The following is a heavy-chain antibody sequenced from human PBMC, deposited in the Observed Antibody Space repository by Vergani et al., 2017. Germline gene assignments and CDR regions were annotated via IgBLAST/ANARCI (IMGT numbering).Heavy chain of an antibody. CDR2: IYYSGST. D-gene: IGHD6-13*01. CDR3: ARPGMAAADVRSPSAEYFQH. V-gene: IGHV4-39*01. Sequence: QLQLQESGPGLVKPSEPLSLTCTVSGGSLSSSSYYWGWIRQPPGKGLEWIGSIYYSGSTYYNPSLKSRVTISVDTSKNQFSLKLSSVTAADTAVYYWARPGMAAADVRSPSAEYFQHWGQGTLVTVSS. CDR1: GGSLSSSSYY. J-gene: IGHJ1*01.